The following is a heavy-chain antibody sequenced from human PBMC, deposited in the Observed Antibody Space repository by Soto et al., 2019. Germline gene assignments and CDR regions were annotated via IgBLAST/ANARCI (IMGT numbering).Heavy chain of an antibody. D-gene: IGHD4-17*01. CDR2: IWYDGSNK. V-gene: IGHV3-33*01. Sequence: GGSLRLSCAASGFTFSSYGMHWVRQAPGKGLEWVAVIWYDGSNKYYADSVKGRFTISRDNSKNTLYLQMNSLRAEDTAVYYCARDPTTGTDYYYYMDVWGKGTTVTVSS. CDR1: GFTFSSYG. J-gene: IGHJ6*03. CDR3: ARDPTTGTDYYYYMDV.